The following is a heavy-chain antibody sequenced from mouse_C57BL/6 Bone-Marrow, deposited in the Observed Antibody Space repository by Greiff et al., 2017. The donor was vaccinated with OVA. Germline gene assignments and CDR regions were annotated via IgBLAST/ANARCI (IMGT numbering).Heavy chain of an antibody. V-gene: IGHV1-69*01. J-gene: IGHJ4*01. D-gene: IGHD1-1*01. Sequence: QVQLKQPGAELVMPGASVKLSCKASGYTFTSYWMHWVKQRPGQGLEWIGEIDPSDSYTNYNQKFKGKSTLTVDKSSSTAYMQLSSLTSEDSAVYYCARWGTVNYAMDYWGQGTSVTVSS. CDR3: ARWGTVNYAMDY. CDR2: IDPSDSYT. CDR1: GYTFTSYW.